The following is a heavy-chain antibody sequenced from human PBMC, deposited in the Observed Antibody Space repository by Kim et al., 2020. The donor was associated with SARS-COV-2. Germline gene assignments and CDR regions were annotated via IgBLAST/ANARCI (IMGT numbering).Heavy chain of an antibody. CDR1: GFTFSSYW. J-gene: IGHJ5*02. Sequence: GGSLRLSCAASGFTFSSYWMSWVRQAPGKGLEWVANIKQDGSEKYYVDSVKGRFTISRDNAKNSLYLQMNSLRAEDTAVYYCAAYYDFWSGLPPAWGQGTLVTVSS. V-gene: IGHV3-7*01. CDR2: IKQDGSEK. CDR3: AAYYDFWSGLPPA. D-gene: IGHD3-3*01.